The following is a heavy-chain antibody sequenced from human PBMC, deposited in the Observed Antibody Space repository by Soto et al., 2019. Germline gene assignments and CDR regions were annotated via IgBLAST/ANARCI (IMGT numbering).Heavy chain of an antibody. CDR3: ARHPSDFWFDP. CDR1: GGSFSGYY. CDR2: IYYGGTT. J-gene: IGHJ5*02. Sequence: PSETLSLTCAVYGGSFSGYYWSWIRQPPGKGLEWVGYIYYGGTTSYNPSLKSRVTISLETSKSQLSLRLASVTAADTAVYYCARHPSDFWFDPWGQGTLVTVSS. V-gene: IGHV4-59*08. D-gene: IGHD2-21*02.